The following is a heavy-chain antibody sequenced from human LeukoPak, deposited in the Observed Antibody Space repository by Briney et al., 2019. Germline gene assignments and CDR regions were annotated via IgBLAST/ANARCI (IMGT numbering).Heavy chain of an antibody. Sequence: GASVKVSCKASGYTFTSYDINWVRQATGQGLGWMGWMNPNSGNTGYAQKFQGRVTMTRNTSISTAYMELSSLRSEDTAVYYCARGRGVVPIVWFDHWGQGTLVTVSS. CDR1: GYTFTSYD. D-gene: IGHD2-2*01. CDR2: MNPNSGNT. V-gene: IGHV1-8*01. CDR3: ARGRGVVPIVWFDH. J-gene: IGHJ5*02.